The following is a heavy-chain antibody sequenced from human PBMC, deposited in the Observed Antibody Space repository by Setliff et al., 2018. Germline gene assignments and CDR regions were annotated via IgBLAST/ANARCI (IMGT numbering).Heavy chain of an antibody. D-gene: IGHD3-22*01. V-gene: IGHV4-39*01. CDR1: GDSMNSGVYY. Sequence: PSETLSLTCTVSGDSMNSGVYYWAWIRQPPGKGLEWIGRIYSGGTTYYTSSLKSRVTISVDTSKSQFSLRLNSVTAADTAVYFCARMPTSGYYASPKYYMDVWGKGTTVTVSS. CDR2: IYSGGTT. J-gene: IGHJ6*03. CDR3: ARMPTSGYYASPKYYMDV.